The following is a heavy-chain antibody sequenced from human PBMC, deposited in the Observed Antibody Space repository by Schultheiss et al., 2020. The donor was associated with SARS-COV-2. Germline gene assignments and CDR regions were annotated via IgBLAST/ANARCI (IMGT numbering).Heavy chain of an antibody. J-gene: IGHJ4*02. D-gene: IGHD2-21*02. Sequence: GGSLRLSCAASGFTFSSYGMHWVRQAPGKGLEWVAVIWYDGSNKSYTESVKGRFTISRDISKNTLYLQMKNLRAEDTGLYYCARVAGVETAAGPDCWGQGTLVTVSS. CDR2: IWYDGSNK. CDR1: GFTFSSYG. CDR3: ARVAGVETAAGPDC. V-gene: IGHV3-33*01.